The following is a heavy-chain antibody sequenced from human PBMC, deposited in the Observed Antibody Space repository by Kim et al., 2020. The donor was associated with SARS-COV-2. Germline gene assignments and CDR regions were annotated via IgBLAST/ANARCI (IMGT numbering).Heavy chain of an antibody. V-gene: IGHV5-51*01. CDR3: ARSLEGYYYDSSGYYSIFDY. D-gene: IGHD3-22*01. Sequence: GESLKISCKGSGYSFTSYWIGWVRQMPGKGLEWMGIIYPGDSDTRYSPSFQGQVTISADKSISTAYLQWSSLKASDTAMYYCARSLEGYYYDSSGYYSIFDYWGQGTLVTVSS. CDR1: GYSFTSYW. J-gene: IGHJ4*02. CDR2: IYPGDSDT.